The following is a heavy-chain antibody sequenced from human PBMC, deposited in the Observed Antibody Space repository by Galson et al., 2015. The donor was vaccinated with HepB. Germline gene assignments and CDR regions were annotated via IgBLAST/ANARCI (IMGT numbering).Heavy chain of an antibody. CDR3: ARDSPAWEDFYWYFDL. V-gene: IGHV3-21*01. Sequence: SLRLSCAASGFTFSSYSMNWVRQAPGKRLEWVSSISSSSSYIYYADSVKGRFTISRDNAKNSLYLQMNSLRAEDTAVYYCARDSPAWEDFYWYFDLWGRGTLVTVSS. J-gene: IGHJ2*01. D-gene: IGHD3-3*01. CDR2: ISSSSSYI. CDR1: GFTFSSYS.